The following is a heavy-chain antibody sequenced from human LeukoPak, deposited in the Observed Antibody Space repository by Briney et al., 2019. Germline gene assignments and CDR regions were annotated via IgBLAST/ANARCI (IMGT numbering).Heavy chain of an antibody. Sequence: SETLSLTCAVYGGSFSGYYWSWIRQPPGKGLEWIGEINHSGSTNYNPSLKSRVTISVDTSKNQFSLKLSSVTAADTAVYYCARGRQNYDILTGYRSKLDYWGQGTLVTVSS. CDR3: ARGRQNYDILTGYRSKLDY. D-gene: IGHD3-9*01. V-gene: IGHV4-34*01. J-gene: IGHJ4*02. CDR2: INHSGST. CDR1: GGSFSGYY.